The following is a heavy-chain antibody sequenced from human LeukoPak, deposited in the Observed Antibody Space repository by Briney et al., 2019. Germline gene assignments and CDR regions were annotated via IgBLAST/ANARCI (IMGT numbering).Heavy chain of an antibody. Sequence: SETLSLTCTVSGGSINDYYWSWIRQPPGKGLEYIGYIYYSGSTNYSPSLKSRVTISIDTSKSHFSLKLSSVTAADTAVYYCARRFDLWGQGTMVTVSS. D-gene: IGHD3-10*01. CDR2: IYYSGST. J-gene: IGHJ3*01. CDR3: ARRFDL. V-gene: IGHV4-59*08. CDR1: GGSINDYY.